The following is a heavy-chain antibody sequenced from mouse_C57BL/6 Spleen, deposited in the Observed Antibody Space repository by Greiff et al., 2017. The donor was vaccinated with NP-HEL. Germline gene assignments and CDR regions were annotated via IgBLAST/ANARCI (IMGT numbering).Heavy chain of an antibody. Sequence: EVKVVESEGGLVQPGSSMKLSCTASGFTFSDYYMAWVRQVPEKGLEWVANINYDGSSTYYLDSLKSRFIISRDNAKSILYLQMSSLKSEDTATYYCARDLHYYGSSLYAMDYWGQGTSVTVSS. CDR2: INYDGSST. CDR3: ARDLHYYGSSLYAMDY. CDR1: GFTFSDYY. J-gene: IGHJ4*01. D-gene: IGHD1-1*01. V-gene: IGHV5-16*01.